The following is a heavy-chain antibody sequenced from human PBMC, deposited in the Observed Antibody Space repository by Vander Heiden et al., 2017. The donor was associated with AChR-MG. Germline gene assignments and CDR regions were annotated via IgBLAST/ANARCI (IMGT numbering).Heavy chain of an antibody. D-gene: IGHD3-3*01. J-gene: IGHJ2*01. V-gene: IGHV1-8*01. CDR1: GYTSTSYD. CDR2: MNPNSGNT. Sequence: QVQLVQSGAEVKKPGASVKVSCKASGYTSTSYDINWVRQATGQGLEWMGWMNPNSGNTGYAQKFQGRVTMTRNTSISTAYMELSSLRSEDTAVYYCARGRGSYDFWSGWRNFDLWGRGTLVTVSS. CDR3: ARGRGSYDFWSGWRNFDL.